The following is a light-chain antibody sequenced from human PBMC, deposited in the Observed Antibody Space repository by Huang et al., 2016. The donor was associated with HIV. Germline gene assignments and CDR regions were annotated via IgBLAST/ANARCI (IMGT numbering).Light chain of an antibody. Sequence: DIVLTQSPGTLSLSPGARAALSCRASQNITNNFLAWYQQISGQAPRLLIYGASSRAIGIPDRFSGGGSGTDVTLTIGRLKPQDSAVYYCQQYLTPPLTFGGGTNVEIK. CDR1: QNITNNF. CDR3: QQYLTPPLT. J-gene: IGKJ4*01. V-gene: IGKV3-20*01. CDR2: GAS.